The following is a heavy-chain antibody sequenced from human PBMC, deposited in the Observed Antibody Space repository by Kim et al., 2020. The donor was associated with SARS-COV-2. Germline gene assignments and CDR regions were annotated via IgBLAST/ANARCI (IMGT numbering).Heavy chain of an antibody. V-gene: IGHV3-73*01. Sequence: GGSLRLSCAASGFTFSGSAMHWVRQASGKGLEWVGRIRSKAKSSATAYAASVKGRFTISRDDSKNTAYLQMNSLKTEDTAVYYCTSASRDGYNVDYWGQATLVTVSS. CDR2: IRSKAKSSAT. CDR1: GFTFSGSA. J-gene: IGHJ4*02. D-gene: IGHD5-12*01. CDR3: TSASRDGYNVDY.